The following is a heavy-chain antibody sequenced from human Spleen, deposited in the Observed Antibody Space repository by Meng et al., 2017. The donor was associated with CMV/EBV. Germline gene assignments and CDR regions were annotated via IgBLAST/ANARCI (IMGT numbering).Heavy chain of an antibody. Sequence: GESLKISCAASGFTFSSYSMNWVRQAPGKGLEWVSSISSSSSYIYYADSVKGRFTISRDNAKNSLYLQMNSLRAEDTAVYYCARDGHYYDSSGTPPSWGQGTLVTVSS. J-gene: IGHJ5*02. CDR1: GFTFSSYS. CDR3: ARDGHYYDSSGTPPS. V-gene: IGHV3-21*01. CDR2: ISSSSSYI. D-gene: IGHD3-22*01.